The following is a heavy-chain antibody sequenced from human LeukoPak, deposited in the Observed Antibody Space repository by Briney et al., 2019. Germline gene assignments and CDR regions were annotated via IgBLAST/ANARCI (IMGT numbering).Heavy chain of an antibody. D-gene: IGHD3-22*01. CDR3: ARETVSSMIVVVITVFDY. CDR2: IKQDGSEK. CDR1: GFTSSSYW. J-gene: IGHJ4*02. Sequence: GGSLRLSCAASGFTSSSYWMSWVRQAPGKGLEWVANIKQDGSEKYYVDSVKGRFTISRDNAKNSLYLQMNSLRAEDTAVYYCARETVSSMIVVVITVFDYWGQGTLVTVSS. V-gene: IGHV3-7*01.